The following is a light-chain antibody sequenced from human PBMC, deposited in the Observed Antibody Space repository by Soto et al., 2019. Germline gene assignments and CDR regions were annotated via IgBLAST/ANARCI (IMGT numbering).Light chain of an antibody. Sequence: QSVLTQPPSVSGAPGQRVTISCTGNRSNIGSRYDVHWYQQLPGRAPKLLIYDNNIRPSGVPDRLSGSKSGTSRSLAINGLQAEDEADYYCQSYDSSLSSYVFGTGTKLTVL. CDR1: RSNIGSRYD. CDR3: QSYDSSLSSYV. V-gene: IGLV1-40*01. J-gene: IGLJ1*01. CDR2: DNN.